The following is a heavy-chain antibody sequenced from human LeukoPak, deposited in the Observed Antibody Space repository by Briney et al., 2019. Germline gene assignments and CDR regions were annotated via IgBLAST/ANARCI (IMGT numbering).Heavy chain of an antibody. D-gene: IGHD5-24*01. J-gene: IGHJ4*02. CDR2: LSSSSNTI. CDR1: GFTFSSYS. CDR3: ARGGLEMAIIFAHDY. Sequence: PGGSLRLSCAASGFTFSSYSMNWVRQAPGKGLEWISYLSSSSNTIYYADSVKGRFTISRDNAKNSLYLQMNSLRDEDTAVYYCARGGLEMAIIFAHDYWGQGTLVTVSS. V-gene: IGHV3-48*02.